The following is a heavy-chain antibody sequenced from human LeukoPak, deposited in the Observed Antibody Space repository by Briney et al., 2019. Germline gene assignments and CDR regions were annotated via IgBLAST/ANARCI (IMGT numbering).Heavy chain of an antibody. CDR1: AGSITTYY. V-gene: IGHV4-59*08. J-gene: IGHJ2*01. CDR2: IFYTGDT. D-gene: IGHD3-16*01. CDR3: ARLKMGAYFDL. Sequence: SETLSLTCPVSAGSITTYYWSWIRQPPGKGLEWVGYIFYTGDTSFSPSLKSRVTISLDTSENQFSLRLSSVTAADTAVYYCARLKMGAYFDLWGRGTLVTVSS.